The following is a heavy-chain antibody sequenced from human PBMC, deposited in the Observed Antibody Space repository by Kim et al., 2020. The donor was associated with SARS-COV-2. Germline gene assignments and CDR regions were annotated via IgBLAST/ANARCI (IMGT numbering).Heavy chain of an antibody. V-gene: IGHV1-18*01. J-gene: IGHJ6*03. Sequence: ASVKVSCKASGYTFTSYGISWVRQAPGQGLEWMGWISAYNGNTNYAQKLQGRVTMTTDTSTGTAYMELRRLRSDDTAVYYCARDEGVYSYNSEQGYYYYMDVWGKGTTVTVSS. D-gene: IGHD5-18*01. CDR2: ISAYNGNT. CDR1: GYTFTSYG. CDR3: ARDEGVYSYNSEQGYYYYMDV.